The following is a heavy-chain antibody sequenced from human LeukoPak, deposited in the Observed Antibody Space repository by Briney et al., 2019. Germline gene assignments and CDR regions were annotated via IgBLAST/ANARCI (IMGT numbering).Heavy chain of an antibody. V-gene: IGHV4-34*01. J-gene: IGHJ4*02. Sequence: SETLSLTCAVYGGSFSGYYWSWIRQPPGKGLEWIGEINHSGSTNYNPSLKSRVTISVDTSKNQFSLKLSSVTAADTAVYYCARGKTTGWYSSSWYPPFFDYWGQGTLATVSS. CDR1: GGSFSGYY. CDR2: INHSGST. D-gene: IGHD6-13*01. CDR3: ARGKTTGWYSSSWYPPFFDY.